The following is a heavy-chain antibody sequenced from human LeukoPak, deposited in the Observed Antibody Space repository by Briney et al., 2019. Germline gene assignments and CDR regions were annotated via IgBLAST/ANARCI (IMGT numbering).Heavy chain of an antibody. Sequence: PGGSLRLSCAASGFTVSNNYMSWVRQTPGKGLEWVGRSRNKANSYTTEYAASVKGRFVISRDDSKNSLFLQMNSLKTDDTAVYFCTRASLSGSYFFYWGQGALVTVSS. V-gene: IGHV3-72*01. D-gene: IGHD1-26*01. J-gene: IGHJ4*02. CDR3: TRASLSGSYFFY. CDR1: GFTVSNNY. CDR2: SRNKANSYTT.